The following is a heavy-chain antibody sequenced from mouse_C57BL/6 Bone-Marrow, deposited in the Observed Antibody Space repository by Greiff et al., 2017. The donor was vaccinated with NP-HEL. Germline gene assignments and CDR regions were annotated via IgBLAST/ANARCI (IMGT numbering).Heavy chain of an antibody. J-gene: IGHJ1*03. CDR1: GYTFTSYG. CDR3: SRGVGWYFDG. Sequence: EVQGVESGAELVRPGSSVKMSCKTSGYTFTSYGINWVKQRPGQGLEWIGYIYIGNGYTAYNEKFKGKATLTSDTSSSTAYMQLSSLTSEDSAIDFCSRGVGWYFDGWGTGTTVTVSS. V-gene: IGHV1-58*01. CDR2: IYIGNGYT.